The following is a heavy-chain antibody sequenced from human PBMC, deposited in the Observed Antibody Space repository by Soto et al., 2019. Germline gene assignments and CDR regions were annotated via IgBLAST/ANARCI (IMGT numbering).Heavy chain of an antibody. J-gene: IGHJ4*02. CDR2: ISGSGGST. V-gene: IGHV3-23*01. Sequence: EVQLLESGGGLVQPGGSLRLSCAASGFTFSSYAMRLVRQAPMKGLEWVSAISGSGGSTYYADSVKGRFTISRDNSKNTLYLQMNSLRAEDTAVYYCARRGSGSYYDYWGQGTLVTVSS. CDR1: GFTFSSYA. D-gene: IGHD1-26*01. CDR3: ARRGSGSYYDY.